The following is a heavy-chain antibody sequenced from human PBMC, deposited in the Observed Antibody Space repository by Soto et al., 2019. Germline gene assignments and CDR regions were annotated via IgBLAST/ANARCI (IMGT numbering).Heavy chain of an antibody. Sequence: QVQLQESGPGLVKPSQTLSLTCTVSGGSISSGDYYWSWIRQPPGKGLEWIGYIYYSGSTYYNPSLKSRVTISVDTSKNQFSLKLSSVTAADTAVYYCARVDYYDSSGYHDAFDIWGQGTMVTVSS. CDR3: ARVDYYDSSGYHDAFDI. CDR2: IYYSGST. J-gene: IGHJ3*02. D-gene: IGHD3-22*01. V-gene: IGHV4-30-4*01. CDR1: GGSISSGDYY.